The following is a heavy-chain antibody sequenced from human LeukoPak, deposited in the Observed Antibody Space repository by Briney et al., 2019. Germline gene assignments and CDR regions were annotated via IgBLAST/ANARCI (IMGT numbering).Heavy chain of an antibody. CDR1: GGSISSYY. CDR2: IYYSGST. Sequence: PSETPSLTCTVSGGSISSYYWSWIRQHPGKGLEWIGYIYYSGSTYYNPSLKSRVTISVDTSKNQFSLKLSSVTAADTAVYYCARESLGYCSSTSCHNWFDPWGQGTLVAVSS. V-gene: IGHV4-59*06. J-gene: IGHJ5*02. CDR3: ARESLGYCSSTSCHNWFDP. D-gene: IGHD2-2*01.